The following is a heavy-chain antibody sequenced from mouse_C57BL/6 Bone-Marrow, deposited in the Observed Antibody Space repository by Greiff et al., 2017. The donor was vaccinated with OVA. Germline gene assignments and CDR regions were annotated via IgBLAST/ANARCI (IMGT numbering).Heavy chain of an antibody. V-gene: IGHV1-80*01. D-gene: IGHD2-5*01. CDR3: ARKYYSNYFYYYAMDY. CDR1: GYAFSSYW. Sequence: QVQLQQSGAELVKPGASVKISCKASGYAFSSYWMNWVKQRPGKGLEWIGQIYPGDGDTNYNGKFKGKATLTADKSSSTAYMQLSSLTSEDSAVYFCARKYYSNYFYYYAMDYWGQGTSVTVSS. CDR2: IYPGDGDT. J-gene: IGHJ4*01.